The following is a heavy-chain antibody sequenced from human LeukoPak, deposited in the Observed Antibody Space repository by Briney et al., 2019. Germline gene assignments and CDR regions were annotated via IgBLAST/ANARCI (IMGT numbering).Heavy chain of an antibody. J-gene: IGHJ4*02. D-gene: IGHD2-21*01. CDR3: ATILVVRSVDY. V-gene: IGHV1-69-2*01. CDR2: VDPEDGET. CDR1: GYTFIDYY. Sequence: ASVKVSCKVSGYTFIDYYMHWVQQAPGKGLEWMGLVDPEDGETIYAEKFQGRVTITADTSTDTAYMELSSLRSEDTAVYYCATILVVRSVDYWGQGTMVTVSS.